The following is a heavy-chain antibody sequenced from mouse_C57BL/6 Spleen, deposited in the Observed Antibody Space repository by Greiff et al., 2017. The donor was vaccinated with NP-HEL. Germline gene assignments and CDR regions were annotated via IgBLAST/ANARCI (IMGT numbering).Heavy chain of an antibody. CDR2: INPSTGGT. CDR3: ARSFYDGYSY. CDR1: GYSFTGYY. J-gene: IGHJ2*01. D-gene: IGHD2-3*01. V-gene: IGHV1-42*01. Sequence: DVQLQESGPELVKPGASVKISCKASGYSFTGYYMNWVKQSPEKSLEWIGEINPSTGGTTYNQKFKAKATLTVDKSSSTAYMQLKSLTSEDSAVYYCARSFYDGYSYWGQGTTLTVSS.